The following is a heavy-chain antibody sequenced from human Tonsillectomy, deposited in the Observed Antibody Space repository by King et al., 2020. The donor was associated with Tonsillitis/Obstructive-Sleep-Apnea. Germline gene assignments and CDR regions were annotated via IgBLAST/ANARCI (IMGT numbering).Heavy chain of an antibody. CDR1: GGSISSYY. CDR3: ARAYYDILTGYLDDAFDI. Sequence: QLQESGPGLVKPSETLSLTCTASGGSISSYYWSWIRQPPGKGLEWIGYLYYSGSTNYNPSLKSRVTISVDTSKNQFSLNLSSVTAADTAVYYCARAYYDILTGYLDDAFDIWGQGTVVTVSS. J-gene: IGHJ3*02. V-gene: IGHV4-59*08. D-gene: IGHD3-9*01. CDR2: LYYSGST.